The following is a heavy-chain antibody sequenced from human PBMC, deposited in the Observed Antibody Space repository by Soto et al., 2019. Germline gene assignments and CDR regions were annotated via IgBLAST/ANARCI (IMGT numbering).Heavy chain of an antibody. CDR3: AKDSDYGGYYYSYMDV. CDR1: GFTFSSYA. CDR2: ISGSGGST. V-gene: IGHV3-23*01. D-gene: IGHD4-17*01. Sequence: PGGSLRLSCAASGFTFSSYAMSWVRQAPGKGLEWVSAISGSGGSTYYADSVKGRFTISRDNSKNTLYLQMNSLRAEDTAVYYCAKDSDYGGYYYSYMDVWGKGTTVTVSS. J-gene: IGHJ6*03.